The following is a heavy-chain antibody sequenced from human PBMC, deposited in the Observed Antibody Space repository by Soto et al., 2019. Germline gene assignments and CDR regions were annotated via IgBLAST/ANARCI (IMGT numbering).Heavy chain of an antibody. J-gene: IGHJ6*03. CDR2: INYSGST. V-gene: IGHV4-34*13. CDR3: ARGDSGYDFHYYYYYYMDV. Sequence: GKGLEWIGEINYSGSTNYNPSLKSRVTISVDTSKNQFSLKLSSVTAADTAVYYCARGDSGYDFHYYYYYYMDVWGKGTTVTVSS. D-gene: IGHD5-12*01.